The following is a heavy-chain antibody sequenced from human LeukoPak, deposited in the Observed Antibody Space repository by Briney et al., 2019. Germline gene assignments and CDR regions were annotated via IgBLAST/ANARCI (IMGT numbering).Heavy chain of an antibody. CDR1: GFSLSTSGVG. CDR2: IYWNDDK. CDR3: AHSNSAYYDFWSGPDY. J-gene: IGHJ4*02. Sequence: ASGPTLVNPTQTLTLTCTFSGFSLSTSGVGVGWIRQPPGKALEWLALIYWNDDKRYSPSLKSRLTITKDTSKNQVVLTMTNMDPVDTATYYCAHSNSAYYDFWSGPDYWGQGTLVTVSS. D-gene: IGHD3-3*01. V-gene: IGHV2-5*01.